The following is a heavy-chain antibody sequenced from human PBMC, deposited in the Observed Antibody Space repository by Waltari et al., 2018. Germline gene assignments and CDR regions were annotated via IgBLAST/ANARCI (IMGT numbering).Heavy chain of an antibody. CDR2: VYYSGTP. CDR3: ARRLGSGSYFNQGWFDP. V-gene: IGHV4-39*01. D-gene: IGHD3-10*01. Sequence: QLELQESGPRLVKPSETLSLRCTVSGVYITRNSYYYDWIRQPPGKGLEWMGTVYYSGTPDYHPSLERRVTISVDSSTNQFSLNLTSVTAADTAVYFCARRLGSGSYFNQGWFDPWGHGTLVTVSS. CDR1: GVYITRNSYY. J-gene: IGHJ5*02.